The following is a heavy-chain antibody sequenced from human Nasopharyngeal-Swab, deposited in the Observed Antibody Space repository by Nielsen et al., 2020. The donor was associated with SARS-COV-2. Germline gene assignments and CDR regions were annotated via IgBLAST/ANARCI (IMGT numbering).Heavy chain of an antibody. Sequence: SETLSLTCTVSGGSISSSSYYWGRIRQPPGKGREWIGYIYYSGSTYYNPSLKSRVTISVDTSKNQFSLKLSSVTAADTAVYYCARARLYYYGSGNYYMDVWGKGTTVTVSS. CDR2: IYYSGST. V-gene: IGHV4-31*03. CDR3: ARARLYYYGSGNYYMDV. CDR1: GGSISSSSYY. D-gene: IGHD3-10*01. J-gene: IGHJ6*03.